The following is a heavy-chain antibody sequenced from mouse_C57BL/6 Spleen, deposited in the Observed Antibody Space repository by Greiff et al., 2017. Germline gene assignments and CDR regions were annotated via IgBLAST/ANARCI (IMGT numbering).Heavy chain of an antibody. Sequence: VQLQQSGPELVKPGASVKISCKASGYTFTDYYMNWVKQSHGKSLEWIGDINPNNGGTSYNQKFKGKATLTVDKSSSTAYMELRSLTSEDSAVYYCASRSKGAMDYWGQGTSVTVSS. CDR3: ASRSKGAMDY. V-gene: IGHV1-26*01. CDR1: GYTFTDYY. D-gene: IGHD2-5*01. J-gene: IGHJ4*01. CDR2: INPNNGGT.